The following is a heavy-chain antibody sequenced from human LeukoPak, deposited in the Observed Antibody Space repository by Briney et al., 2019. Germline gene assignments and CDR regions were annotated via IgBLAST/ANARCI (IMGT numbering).Heavy chain of an antibody. J-gene: IGHJ6*02. V-gene: IGHV3-48*04. CDR2: ISSGGIT. D-gene: IGHD3-10*01. Sequence: PGGSLRHSCVVSEFTLSDYRMNWVRQAPGKRLEWLSYISSGGITDYADSVKGRFTIVRDSANNSLHLHMNSLRVEDTAVYYCARLGRLTNYYYYYGLDVWGQGTTVTVSS. CDR1: EFTLSDYR. CDR3: ARLGRLTNYYYYYGLDV.